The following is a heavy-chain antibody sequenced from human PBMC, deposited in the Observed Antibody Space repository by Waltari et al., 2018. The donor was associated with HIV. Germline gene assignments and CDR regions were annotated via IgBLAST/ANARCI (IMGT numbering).Heavy chain of an antibody. J-gene: IGHJ4*02. D-gene: IGHD3-3*01. CDR3: ARDGGRRGPFGY. CDR1: GSTFINYW. V-gene: IGHV3-7*01. Sequence: ELQLVESGGGLVQPGGSLSLSCQASGSTFINYWCIWVRQVPGEGLEWVANIKQDGSEKYYVDSVKGRFTISRDNDKNSVDLQMNSLRAEDTAVYYCARDGGRRGPFGYWGQGTLVTVSS. CDR2: IKQDGSEK.